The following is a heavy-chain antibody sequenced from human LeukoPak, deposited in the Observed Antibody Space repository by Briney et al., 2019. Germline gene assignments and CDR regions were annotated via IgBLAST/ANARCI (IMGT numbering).Heavy chain of an antibody. CDR2: IYTSGST. CDR3: ARADTADYYYYYMDV. J-gene: IGHJ6*03. Sequence: SQTLSLTCTVSGGSISSGSYYWRWIRQPAGKGLEWIERIYTSGSTNYNPSLKSRVTISVDTSKNQFSLKLSSVTAADTAVYYCARADTADYYYYYMDVWGKGTTVTVSS. CDR1: GGSISSGSYY. D-gene: IGHD5-18*01. V-gene: IGHV4-61*02.